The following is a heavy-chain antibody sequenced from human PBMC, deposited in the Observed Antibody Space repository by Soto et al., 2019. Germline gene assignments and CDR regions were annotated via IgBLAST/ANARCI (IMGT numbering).Heavy chain of an antibody. CDR2: ISYDGSNK. CDR3: ASGSLRSYYFDY. J-gene: IGHJ4*02. D-gene: IGHD5-12*01. V-gene: IGHV3-30-3*01. Sequence: QVQLVESGGGVVQPGRSLRLSCAASGFTFSSYAMHWVRQAPGKRLEWVAVISYDGSNKYYADSVKGRFTISRDNSKNTLYLQMNSLRAEDTAVYYCASGSLRSYYFDYWGQGTLVTVSS. CDR1: GFTFSSYA.